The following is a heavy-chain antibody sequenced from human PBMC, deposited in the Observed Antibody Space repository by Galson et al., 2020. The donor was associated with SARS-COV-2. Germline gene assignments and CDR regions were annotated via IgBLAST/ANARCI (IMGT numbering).Heavy chain of an antibody. CDR2: MNPNSGNI. J-gene: IGHJ3*01. CDR3: ASRFSSSLPYDAFDL. D-gene: IGHD6-13*01. Sequence: ASVKVSCKASGHTFSIYDINWVRQAAGQGLEWMGWMNPNSGNIGYAQKFQDRVSMTRNTSISTAYMELTGLTSEDTAVYYCASRFSSSLPYDAFDLWGQGTMVTVSS. V-gene: IGHV1-8*01. CDR1: GHTFSIYD.